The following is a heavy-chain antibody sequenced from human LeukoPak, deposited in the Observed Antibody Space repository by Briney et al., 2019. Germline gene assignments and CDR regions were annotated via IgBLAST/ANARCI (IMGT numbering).Heavy chain of an antibody. Sequence: SETLSLTCAVYGGSFSGYYWGWIRQPPGKGLEWIGSIYYSGSTYYNPSLKSRVTISVDTSKNQFSLKLSSVTAADTAVSYCARLIAAAGTRRFDPWGQGTLVTVSS. CDR3: ARLIAAAGTRRFDP. D-gene: IGHD6-13*01. CDR1: GGSFSGYY. V-gene: IGHV4-39*01. CDR2: IYYSGST. J-gene: IGHJ5*02.